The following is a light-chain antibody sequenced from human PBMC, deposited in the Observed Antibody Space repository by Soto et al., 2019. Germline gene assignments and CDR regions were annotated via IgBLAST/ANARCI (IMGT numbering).Light chain of an antibody. V-gene: IGKV3-20*01. J-gene: IGKJ4*01. CDR3: QQYASAPLT. CDR2: DAS. CDR1: QTVAKNY. Sequence: EIVLTQSPGTLSLSPGERATLSCRASQTVAKNYLAWYQQQPGQAPRLLIYDASTRATGIPDRFTGSGSATDFPLTINRLEPEDFAVYYWQQYASAPLTFGGGTKVEIK.